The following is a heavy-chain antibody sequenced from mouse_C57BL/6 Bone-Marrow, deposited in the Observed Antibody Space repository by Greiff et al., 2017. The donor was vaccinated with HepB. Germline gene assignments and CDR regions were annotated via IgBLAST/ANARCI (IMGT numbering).Heavy chain of an antibody. Sequence: LVESGAELVRPGASVKLSCKASGYTFTDYYINWVKQRPGQGLEWIARIYPGSGNTYYNEKFKGKATLTAEKSSSTAYMQLSSLTSEDSAVYFCARWDTTVVAGDYFDYWGQGTTLTVSS. CDR3: ARWDTTVVAGDYFDY. J-gene: IGHJ2*01. V-gene: IGHV1-76*01. CDR2: IYPGSGNT. CDR1: GYTFTDYY. D-gene: IGHD1-1*01.